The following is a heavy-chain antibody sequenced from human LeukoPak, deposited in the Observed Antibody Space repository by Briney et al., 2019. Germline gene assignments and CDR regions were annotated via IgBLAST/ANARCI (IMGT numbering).Heavy chain of an antibody. CDR1: GFTFSSYA. D-gene: IGHD3-10*01. Sequence: PGRSLRLSCAASGFTFSSYAMHWVRQAPGKGLEWVAVISYDGSNKYYADSVKGRFTISRDNTKNTLYLQMNSLRAEDTAGYYCARALWFGAYPPAMLDVWGQGTTVTVSS. CDR2: ISYDGSNK. CDR3: ARALWFGAYPPAMLDV. J-gene: IGHJ6*02. V-gene: IGHV3-30-3*01.